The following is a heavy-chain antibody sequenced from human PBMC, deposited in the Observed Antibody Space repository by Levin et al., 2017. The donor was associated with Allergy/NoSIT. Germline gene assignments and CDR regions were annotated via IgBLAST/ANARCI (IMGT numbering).Heavy chain of an antibody. Sequence: GESLKISCAASGFTFSSYAMSWVRQAPGKGLEWVSAISGSGGSTYYADSVKGRFTISRDNSKNTLYLQMNSLRAEDTAVYYCAKLDYGYDPCGYWGQGTLVTVSS. CDR1: GFTFSSYA. CDR2: ISGSGGST. CDR3: AKLDYGYDPCGY. V-gene: IGHV3-23*01. J-gene: IGHJ4*02. D-gene: IGHD5-18*01.